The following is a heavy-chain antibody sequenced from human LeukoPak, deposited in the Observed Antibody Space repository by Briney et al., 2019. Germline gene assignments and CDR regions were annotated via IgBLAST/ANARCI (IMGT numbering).Heavy chain of an antibody. CDR1: GFTFSSYI. CDR3: ARGGGYRSSTSCRLDY. J-gene: IGHJ4*02. D-gene: IGHD2-2*01. V-gene: IGHV3-21*01. CDR2: ISSSSSYI. Sequence: SGGSLRLSCAASGFTFSSYIMNWVRQAPGKGLEWVSSISSSSSYIYYADSVKGRFTISRDNAKNSLYLQMNSLRAEDTAVYYCARGGGYRSSTSCRLDYWGQGTLVTVSS.